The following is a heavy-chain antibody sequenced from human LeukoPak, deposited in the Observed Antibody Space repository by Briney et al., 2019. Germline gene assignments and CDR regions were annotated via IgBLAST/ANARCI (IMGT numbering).Heavy chain of an antibody. CDR3: ARDTEMATIKLFDY. Sequence: SVKVSCKASGGTFISYAISWVRQAPGQGLEWMGRIIPIFGIANYAQKFQGRVTITADKSTSTAYMGLSSLRSEDTAAYYCARDTEMATIKLFDYWGQGTLVTVSS. CDR2: IIPIFGIA. CDR1: GGTFISYA. V-gene: IGHV1-69*04. D-gene: IGHD5-24*01. J-gene: IGHJ4*02.